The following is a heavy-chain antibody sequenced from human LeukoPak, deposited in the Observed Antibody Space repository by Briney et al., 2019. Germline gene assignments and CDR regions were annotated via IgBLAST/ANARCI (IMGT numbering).Heavy chain of an antibody. D-gene: IGHD6-13*01. V-gene: IGHV1-8*01. CDR1: GYTFTSYD. J-gene: IGHJ4*02. CDR3: ARGGIAAAGTLFDY. Sequence: ASVKVSCKASGYTFTSYDINWVRQATGQGLEWMGWMNPNSGNTGYAQKFQGRVTMTRNTSISTAYMELSSLRSEDTAVYYCARGGIAAAGTLFDYWGQGTLVTVSS. CDR2: MNPNSGNT.